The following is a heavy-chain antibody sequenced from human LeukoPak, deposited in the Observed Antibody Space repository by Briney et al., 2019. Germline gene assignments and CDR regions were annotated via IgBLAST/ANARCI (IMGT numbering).Heavy chain of an antibody. CDR2: IYYSGST. CDR1: GGSIXSSSYY. Sequence: SGGSIXSSSYYWGWIRQPPGTGLEWIGSIYYSGSTYYNPSLKSRVTISVDTSKNQFSLKLSSVTAADTAVYYCARRIAAAGKEYYFDYWGQGTLVTVSS. V-gene: IGHV4-39*01. CDR3: ARRIAAAGKEYYFDY. J-gene: IGHJ4*02. D-gene: IGHD6-13*01.